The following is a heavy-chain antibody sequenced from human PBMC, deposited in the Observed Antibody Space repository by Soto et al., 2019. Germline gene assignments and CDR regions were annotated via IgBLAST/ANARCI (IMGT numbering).Heavy chain of an antibody. CDR1: GFAVNTNY. Sequence: EVQLLESGGGLVQPGGSLRLSCAASGFAVNTNYMSWVRQAPGRGLEWVSIMYTVGSTYYADSVKGRFTISRDDSNNTLYLQRNSLRTEDTAVYYCTTSNYYYVFQSWGQGALVAGSS. CDR3: TTSNYYYVFQS. J-gene: IGHJ4*02. D-gene: IGHD3-22*01. CDR2: MYTVGST. V-gene: IGHV3-53*04.